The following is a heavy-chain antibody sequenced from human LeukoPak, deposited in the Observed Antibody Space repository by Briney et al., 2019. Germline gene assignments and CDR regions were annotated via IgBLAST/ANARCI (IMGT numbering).Heavy chain of an antibody. CDR1: GGSFSGYY. D-gene: IGHD6-19*01. CDR3: ARDHLAVAGTGPYYYYYYMDV. V-gene: IGHV4-59*10. CDR2: IYTSGST. Sequence: PSETLSLTCAVYGGSFSGYYWSWIRQPPGKGLEWIGRIYTSGSTNFNPSLKSRVTMSVDTSKNQFSLKLSSVTAADTAVYYCARDHLAVAGTGPYYYYYYMDVWGKGTTVTVSS. J-gene: IGHJ6*03.